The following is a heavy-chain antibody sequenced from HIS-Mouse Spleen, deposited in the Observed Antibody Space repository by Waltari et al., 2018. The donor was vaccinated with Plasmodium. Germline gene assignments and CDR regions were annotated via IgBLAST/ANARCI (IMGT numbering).Heavy chain of an antibody. D-gene: IGHD3-3*01. CDR3: AKEVLGYYDFWSRPDY. CDR2: KSYDGRNK. V-gene: IGHV3-30*18. CDR1: GFTFSSYG. J-gene: IGHJ4*02. Sequence: QVQLVESGGGVVQPGRSLRLSCAASGFTFSSYGMHWVRQAPGKGLEWVAVKSYDGRNKYYADSVKGRFTISRDNSKNTLYLQMNSLRAEDTAVYYCAKEVLGYYDFWSRPDYWGQGTLVTVSS.